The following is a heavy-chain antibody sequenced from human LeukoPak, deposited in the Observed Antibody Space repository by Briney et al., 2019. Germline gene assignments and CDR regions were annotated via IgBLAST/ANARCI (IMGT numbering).Heavy chain of an antibody. CDR3: AKDRHYDFWSGSIFDI. Sequence: GGSLRLSCTASRFTLSSYAMSWVRQAPGKGLEWVSAISGNGGSTYYADSVKGRFTISRDNSRNTLYLQMNSLRAEDTAAYYCAKDRHYDFWSGSIFDIWGQGTMVTVSS. CDR1: RFTLSSYA. V-gene: IGHV3-23*01. CDR2: ISGNGGST. J-gene: IGHJ3*02. D-gene: IGHD3-3*01.